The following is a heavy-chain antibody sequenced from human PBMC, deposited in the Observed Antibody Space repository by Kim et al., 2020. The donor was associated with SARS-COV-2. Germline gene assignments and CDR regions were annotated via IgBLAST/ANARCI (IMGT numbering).Heavy chain of an antibody. CDR1: GFSLSTSAVG. V-gene: IGHV2-5*02. J-gene: IGHJ5*02. Sequence: SGPTLVKPTQTLTLTCTFSGFSLSTSAVGVGWIRQPPGKALEWLALIYWDDDKRYSPSLKSRLTITKDTSKNQVVLTMTNMDPVDTATYYCAHLDTAMVSTWFDPWGQGTLVTVSS. CDR2: IYWDDDK. D-gene: IGHD5-18*01. CDR3: AHLDTAMVSTWFDP.